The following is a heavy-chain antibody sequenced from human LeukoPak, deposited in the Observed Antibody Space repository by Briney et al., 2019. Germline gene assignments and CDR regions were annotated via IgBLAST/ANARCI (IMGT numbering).Heavy chain of an antibody. CDR1: GVSISSYY. CDR3: ARHGVATMKRVDV. CDR2: IFYSGNT. D-gene: IGHD5-24*01. Sequence: PSETLSLTCTVSGVSISSYYRSCIRQPPGKGLEWIGYIFYSGNTIYNPSLRSRVTISAGTSKNHFSLRLRSVTAADTAVYYCARHGVATMKRVDVWGKGTTVTVSS. J-gene: IGHJ6*04. V-gene: IGHV4-59*08.